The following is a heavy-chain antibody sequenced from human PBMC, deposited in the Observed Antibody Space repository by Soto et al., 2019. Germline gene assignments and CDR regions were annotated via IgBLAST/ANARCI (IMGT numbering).Heavy chain of an antibody. Sequence: ASVKVSCKVSGYTLTELSMHWVRQAPGKGLEWMGGFDPEDGETIYAQKFQGRVTMTEDTSTDTAYMELSSLRSEDTAVYYCATDLDRSGSYKPREDYWGQGTLVTVSS. D-gene: IGHD1-26*01. J-gene: IGHJ4*02. V-gene: IGHV1-24*01. CDR1: GYTLTELS. CDR2: FDPEDGET. CDR3: ATDLDRSGSYKPREDY.